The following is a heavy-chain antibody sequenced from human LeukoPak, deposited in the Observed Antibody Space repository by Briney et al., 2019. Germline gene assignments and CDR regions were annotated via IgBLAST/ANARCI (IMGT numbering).Heavy chain of an antibody. CDR3: ARDLKIAVTGTDLGVDY. V-gene: IGHV1-18*01. D-gene: IGHD6-19*01. CDR1: GYTFTSYG. Sequence: GTSVKVSCKASGYTFTSYGISWVRQAPGQGLEWMGWISAYNGDTKYPQKFQGRVTMTTDTSTSTAYMELRSLRSDDTAVYYCARDLKIAVTGTDLGVDYWGQGTLVTVSS. CDR2: ISAYNGDT. J-gene: IGHJ4*02.